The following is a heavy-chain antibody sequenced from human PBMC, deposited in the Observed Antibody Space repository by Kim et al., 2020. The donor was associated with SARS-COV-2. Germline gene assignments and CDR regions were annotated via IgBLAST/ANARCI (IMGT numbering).Heavy chain of an antibody. CDR3: ASSYSSSWEPFDY. CDR2: MNPNSGNT. Sequence: ASVKVSCKASGYTFTSYDINWVRQATGQGLEWMGWMNPNSGNTGYAQKFQGRVTMTRNTSISTAYMELSSLRPEDTAVYYCASSYSSSWEPFDYWGQGTLVTVSS. D-gene: IGHD6-13*01. V-gene: IGHV1-8*01. CDR1: GYTFTSYD. J-gene: IGHJ4*02.